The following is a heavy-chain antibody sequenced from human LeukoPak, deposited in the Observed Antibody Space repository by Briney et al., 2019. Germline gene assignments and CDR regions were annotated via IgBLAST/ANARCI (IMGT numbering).Heavy chain of an antibody. V-gene: IGHV3-23*01. CDR3: AKHPQVLSDYFDY. D-gene: IGHD2-2*01. CDR1: GFTFSNYA. CDR2: IGGSRGNT. J-gene: IGHJ4*02. Sequence: GGSLRLSCAASGFTFSNYAMSWVRQAPGKGLEWVSAIGGSRGNTYYADSVRGRFTISRDNSKNTLYLQMNSLGAEDTAVYYCAKHPQVLSDYFDYWGQGTLVTVSS.